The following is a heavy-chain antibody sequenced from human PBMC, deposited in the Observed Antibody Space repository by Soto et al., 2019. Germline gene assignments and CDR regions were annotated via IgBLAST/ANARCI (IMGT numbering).Heavy chain of an antibody. CDR2: TYYRSKWYN. CDR1: GYSVSSNSAA. D-gene: IGHD6-13*01. CDR3: ARDHPFIAAAGTGFDY. J-gene: IGHJ4*02. V-gene: IGHV6-1*01. Sequence: PSQTLSLTCAISGYSVSSNSAAWNWIRQSPSRGLEWLGRTYYRSKWYNDYAVSVKSRITINPDTSKNQFSLQLNSVTPEDTAVYYCARDHPFIAAAGTGFDYWGQGTLVTVSS.